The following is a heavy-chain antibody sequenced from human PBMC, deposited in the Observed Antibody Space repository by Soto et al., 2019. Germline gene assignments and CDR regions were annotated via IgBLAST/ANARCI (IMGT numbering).Heavy chain of an antibody. V-gene: IGHV3-30-3*01. CDR2: ISYDGSNK. CDR1: GFTFSSYA. CDR3: ARDLLPTVTTGWFDP. Sequence: QVQLVESGGGVVQPGRSLRLSCAASGFTFSSYAMHWVRQAPGKGLEWVAVISYDGSNKYYADSVKGRFTISRDNSKNTLYLQMNSLRAEDTAVYYCARDLLPTVTTGWFDPWGQGTLVTVSS. J-gene: IGHJ5*02. D-gene: IGHD4-17*01.